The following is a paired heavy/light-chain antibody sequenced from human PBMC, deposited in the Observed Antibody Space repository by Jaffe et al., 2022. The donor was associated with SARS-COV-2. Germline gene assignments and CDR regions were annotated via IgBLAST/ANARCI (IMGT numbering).Light chain of an antibody. Sequence: DIQMTQSPSSLSASVGDRVAITCRASQSVGTYLNWYRHKPGKAPKLLIYAASSLQSGVSSRFSGSGSGTDFTLTISSLQPEDFAIYYCQQSFSTPLTFGQGTKVEIK. CDR2: AAS. V-gene: IGKV1-39*01. J-gene: IGKJ1*01. CDR3: QQSFSTPLT. CDR1: QSVGTY.
Heavy chain of an antibody. Sequence: QVQLQESGPGLVKPSQTLSLTCTVSGDSISSGSYYWSWIRQPAGKGLEWIGRVYTSGSTNYNPSLKSRVTISVDTSKNQFSLKLSSVTAADTAVYYCARGVATINFDYWGQGTLVTVSS. CDR2: VYTSGST. D-gene: IGHD5-12*01. J-gene: IGHJ4*02. CDR1: GDSISSGSYY. V-gene: IGHV4-61*02. CDR3: ARGVATINFDY.